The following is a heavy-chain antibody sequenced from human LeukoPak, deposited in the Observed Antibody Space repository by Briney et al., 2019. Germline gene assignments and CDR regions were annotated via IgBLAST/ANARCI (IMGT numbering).Heavy chain of an antibody. J-gene: IGHJ4*02. Sequence: GASVKVSCKASGYTFTSYYMHWVRQAPGQGLEWMGWISAYNGNTNYAQKLQGRVTMTTDTSTSTAYMELRSLRSDDTAVYYCATSSTYYYGSGSYYDYWGQGTLVTVSS. CDR2: ISAYNGNT. CDR1: GYTFTSYY. D-gene: IGHD3-10*01. CDR3: ATSSTYYYGSGSYYDY. V-gene: IGHV1-18*04.